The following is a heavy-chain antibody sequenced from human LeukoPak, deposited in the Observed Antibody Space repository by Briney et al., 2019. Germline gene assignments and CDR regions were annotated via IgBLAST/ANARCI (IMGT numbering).Heavy chain of an antibody. J-gene: IGHJ3*02. CDR1: GFTFSSYW. CDR2: INSDGSST. V-gene: IGHV3-74*01. D-gene: IGHD6-19*01. Sequence: WGSLRLSCAASGFTFSSYWMHWVRHTPGKGLVWVSRINSDGSSTSYADSVKGRFTISRDNAKNTLYLQMNSLRAEDTAAYYCVGGWPYDAFDIWGQGTMVTVSS. CDR3: VGGWPYDAFDI.